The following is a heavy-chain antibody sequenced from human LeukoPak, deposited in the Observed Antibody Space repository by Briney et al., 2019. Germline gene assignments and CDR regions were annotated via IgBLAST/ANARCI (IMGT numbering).Heavy chain of an antibody. CDR3: ARARYANAWYAFDI. D-gene: IGHD2-2*01. J-gene: IGHJ3*02. Sequence: PSETLSLTCTVSGGSVSSYYWSWIRRPPGRGLEWIAYLSHSGSSDSNPSLTSRVTTLVDTSKNQFSLKLTSVTAADTAVYYCARARYANAWYAFDIWSHGTMVTVSS. CDR2: LSHSGSS. CDR1: GGSVSSYY. V-gene: IGHV4-59*02.